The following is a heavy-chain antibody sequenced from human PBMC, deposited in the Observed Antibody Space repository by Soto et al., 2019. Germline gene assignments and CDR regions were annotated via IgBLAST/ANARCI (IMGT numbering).Heavy chain of an antibody. V-gene: IGHV4-4*02. D-gene: IGHD2-2*01. Sequence: XETLSLTCAFSVGSISSSNWWSWVRQPPGEGLEWIGEIYHSGSTNYNPSLKSRVTISVDKSKNQFSLKLSSVTAADTAVYYCARDRDVVVPADPKDHYYYGMEVWGQAPTVSVSS. CDR2: IYHSGST. CDR1: VGSISSSNW. J-gene: IGHJ6*01. CDR3: ARDRDVVVPADPKDHYYYGMEV.